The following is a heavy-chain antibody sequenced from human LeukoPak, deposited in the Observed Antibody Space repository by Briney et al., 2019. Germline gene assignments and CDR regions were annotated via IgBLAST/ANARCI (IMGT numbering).Heavy chain of an antibody. V-gene: IGHV3-74*01. CDR2: VKNDGST. J-gene: IGHJ4*02. CDR3: HPLGYTGN. D-gene: IGHD1-26*01. CDR1: GFTFSSRW. Sequence: SGGSLRLSCVVSGFTSGFTFSSRWMHWVRQAPGKGLVWVSLVKNDGSTNYADSVKGRFTVSRDNAENTLYLQMNNLRVEDTALYFCHPLGYTGNWGQGTLVTVSS.